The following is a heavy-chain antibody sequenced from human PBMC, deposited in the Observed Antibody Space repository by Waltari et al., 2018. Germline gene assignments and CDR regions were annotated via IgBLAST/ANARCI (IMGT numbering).Heavy chain of an antibody. D-gene: IGHD3-10*01. Sequence: QVQLVPSGAEVKKPGASVQVSCKASGYTFTSNAMHWVRQAPGQRLEWMGWINAGKGNTKYSRKFKGRVNITRDTSASKAYMELSSLRSEDTAVYYCARAMVQGVPVGYWGQGTLVIVSS. J-gene: IGHJ4*02. CDR1: GYTFTSNA. CDR2: INAGKGNT. CDR3: ARAMVQGVPVGY. V-gene: IGHV1-3*01.